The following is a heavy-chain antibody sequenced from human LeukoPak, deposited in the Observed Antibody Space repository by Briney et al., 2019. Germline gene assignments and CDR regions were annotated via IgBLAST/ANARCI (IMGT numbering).Heavy chain of an antibody. Sequence: GGSLRLSCVASGFTFKNYWMSWVRQTPEKGLEWVANIKGDGSERYSVEGRFTTSRDIAKNSVLLQMNSLRAEDTAVYYCVRDGSTGWYFDYWGQGTLVTVSS. D-gene: IGHD6-19*01. CDR3: VRDGSTGWYFDY. V-gene: IGHV3-7*01. CDR1: GFTFKNYW. J-gene: IGHJ4*02. CDR2: IKGDGSER.